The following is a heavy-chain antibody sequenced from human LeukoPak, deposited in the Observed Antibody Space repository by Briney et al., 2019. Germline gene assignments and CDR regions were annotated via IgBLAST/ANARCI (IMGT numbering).Heavy chain of an antibody. V-gene: IGHV1-2*02. J-gene: IGHJ4*02. Sequence: ASVKVSCKASGYTFTGYYMHWVRQAPGQGLEWMGWINPNSGGTSYAQKFQGRVTMTRDTSISTAYMELSRLRSDDTAVYYCARVNYDILTGWGGYFDYWGQGTLVTVSS. CDR3: ARVNYDILTGWGGYFDY. D-gene: IGHD3-9*01. CDR1: GYTFTGYY. CDR2: INPNSGGT.